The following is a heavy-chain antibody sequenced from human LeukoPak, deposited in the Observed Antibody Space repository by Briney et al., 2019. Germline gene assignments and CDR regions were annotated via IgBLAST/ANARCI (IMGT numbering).Heavy chain of an antibody. D-gene: IGHD6-19*01. CDR3: ARSLLDSSGWFYYYYYGMDV. V-gene: IGHV3-53*01. CDR2: IYSGGST. Sequence: GGSLRLSCAASGVTVSSNYMSWVRQAPGKGLEWVSVIYSGGSTYYADSVKGRFTISRDNSKNTLYLQMNSLRAEDTAVYYCARSLLDSSGWFYYYYYGMDVWGQGTTVTVSS. CDR1: GVTVSSNY. J-gene: IGHJ6*02.